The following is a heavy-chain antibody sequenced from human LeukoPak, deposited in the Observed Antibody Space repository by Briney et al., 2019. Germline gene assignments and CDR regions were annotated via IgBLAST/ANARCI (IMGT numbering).Heavy chain of an antibody. D-gene: IGHD2-21*01. J-gene: IGHJ4*02. CDR3: AKVGTDTTTVYSLDY. Sequence: PGGSLRLSCAASGFTFSSYWMSWVRQAPGKGLEWVANIKQDGSEKYYVDSVKGRFTISRDNSKNTLYLQMNSLRAEDTAVYYCAKVGTDTTTVYSLDYWGQGTLVTVSS. CDR2: IKQDGSEK. CDR1: GFTFSSYW. V-gene: IGHV3-7*01.